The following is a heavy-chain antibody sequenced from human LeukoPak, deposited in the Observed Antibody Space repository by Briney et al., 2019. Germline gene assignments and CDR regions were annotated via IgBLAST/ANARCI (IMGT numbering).Heavy chain of an antibody. CDR1: GFTFSNAW. CDR3: TTVGLYDFWSGYYIPPHYMDV. V-gene: IGHV3-15*01. J-gene: IGHJ6*03. D-gene: IGHD3-3*01. CDR2: IKSKTDGGTT. Sequence: GGSLRLSCAASGFTFSNAWMSWVRQAPGKGLEWVGRIKSKTDGGTTDYAAPVKGRFTISRDGSKNTLYLQMNSLKTEDTAVYYCTTVGLYDFWSGYYIPPHYMDVWGKGTTVTVSS.